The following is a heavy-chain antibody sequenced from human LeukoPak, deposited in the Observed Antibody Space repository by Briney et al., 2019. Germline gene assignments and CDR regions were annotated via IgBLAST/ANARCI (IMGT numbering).Heavy chain of an antibody. J-gene: IGHJ4*02. CDR3: AKEQPYYDSSGYYYVRYFDY. Sequence: GGSLRLSCAASVFTFSTYTMSCGRDTPGKGLECVSRISGSGGNTYYADSVKGRFSISRDNAKNTLYLQMNSLRAEDTAVYYCAKEQPYYDSSGYYYVRYFDYWGQGTLVTVSS. CDR2: ISGSGGNT. CDR1: VFTFSTYT. D-gene: IGHD3-22*01. V-gene: IGHV3-23*01.